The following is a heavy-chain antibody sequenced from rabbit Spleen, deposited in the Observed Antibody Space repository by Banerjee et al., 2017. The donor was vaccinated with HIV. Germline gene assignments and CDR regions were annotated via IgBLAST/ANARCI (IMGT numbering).Heavy chain of an antibody. CDR2: IDAGSSGFT. D-gene: IGHD8-1*01. V-gene: IGHV1S40*01. J-gene: IGHJ6*01. Sequence: QSLEESGGALVKPGASLTLTCIASGVSFSGDSYMCWVRQAPGKGLEWVVCIDAGSSGFTYFASWAKGRFTISKTSSTTVTLQMTSLTAADTATYFCARDTASSFSSYGMDLWGPGTLVTVS. CDR1: GVSFSGDSY. CDR3: ARDTASSFSSYGMDL.